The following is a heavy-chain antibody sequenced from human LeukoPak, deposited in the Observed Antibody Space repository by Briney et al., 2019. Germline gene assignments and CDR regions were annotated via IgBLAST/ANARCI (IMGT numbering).Heavy chain of an antibody. Sequence: GGSLRLSCAASGFTFSSYEMNWVRQAPGKGLEWISDISPSGRTMSYADSVKGRFTISRDNSKSTLYVQMNSLRPEDTAVYYCAKDVRVLIKWKYIQNFDYWGQGTLVTVSS. CDR1: GFTFSSYE. CDR2: ISPSGRTM. D-gene: IGHD1-7*01. V-gene: IGHV3-48*03. CDR3: AKDVRVLIKWKYIQNFDY. J-gene: IGHJ4*02.